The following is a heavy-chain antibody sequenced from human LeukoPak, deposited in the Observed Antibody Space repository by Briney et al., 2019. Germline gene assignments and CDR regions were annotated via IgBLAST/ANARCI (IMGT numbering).Heavy chain of an antibody. CDR1: GFTFDDYA. CDR2: ISWNSGSI. Sequence: GGSLRLSCAASGFTFDDYAMHWVRQAPGEGLEWVSGISWNSGSIGYADSVKGRFTISRDNAKNSLYLQMNSLRAEDTALYYCAKSTTVTSGFDYWGQGTLVTVSS. J-gene: IGHJ4*02. D-gene: IGHD4-17*01. CDR3: AKSTTVTSGFDY. V-gene: IGHV3-9*01.